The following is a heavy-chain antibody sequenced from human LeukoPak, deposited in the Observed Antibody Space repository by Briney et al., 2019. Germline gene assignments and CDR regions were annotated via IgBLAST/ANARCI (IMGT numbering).Heavy chain of an antibody. D-gene: IGHD3-3*01. CDR3: ARVSGRYYDFWSGYNYYMDV. CDR2: IIPIFGTA. Sequence: SVKVSCKASGGTFSSYAISWVRQAPGQGLEWMGGIIPIFGTANYAQKLQGRVTITTDESTSTAYMELSSLRSEDTAVYYCARVSGRYYDFWSGYNYYMDVWGKGTTVTVSS. CDR1: GGTFSSYA. J-gene: IGHJ6*03. V-gene: IGHV1-69*05.